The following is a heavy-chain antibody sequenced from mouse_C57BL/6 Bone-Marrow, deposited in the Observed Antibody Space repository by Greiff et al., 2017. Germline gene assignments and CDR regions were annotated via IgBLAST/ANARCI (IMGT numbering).Heavy chain of an antibody. D-gene: IGHD2-3*01. Sequence: QVHVKQSGAELARPGASVKLSCKASGYTFTSYGISWVKQRTGQGLEWIGEIYPRSGNTYYNEKFKGKATLTADKSSSTAYMELRSLTSEDSAVYFCAIIYDGYSGYAMDYWGQGTSVTVSS. CDR3: AIIYDGYSGYAMDY. V-gene: IGHV1-81*01. J-gene: IGHJ4*01. CDR1: GYTFTSYG. CDR2: IYPRSGNT.